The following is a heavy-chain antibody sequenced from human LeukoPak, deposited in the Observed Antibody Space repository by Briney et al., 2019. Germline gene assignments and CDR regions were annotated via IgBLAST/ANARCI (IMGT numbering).Heavy chain of an antibody. D-gene: IGHD3-22*01. CDR3: ARVADYYDSSGYDY. Sequence: ASVKVSCKTSGYSENFYGITWVRQVAGQGLEWMGWISAQHGQTEYAPNSQDRVTMTTDTYTNTAYMELRSLRSDDTAVYYCARVADYYDSSGYDYWGQGTLVTVSS. J-gene: IGHJ4*02. CDR1: GYSENFYG. V-gene: IGHV1-18*01. CDR2: ISAQHGQT.